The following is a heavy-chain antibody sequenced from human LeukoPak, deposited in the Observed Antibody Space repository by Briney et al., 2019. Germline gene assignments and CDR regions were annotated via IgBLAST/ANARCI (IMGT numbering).Heavy chain of an antibody. J-gene: IGHJ4*02. CDR1: GFTVSSNY. CDR2: IYSGGST. D-gene: IGHD3-3*01. Sequence: GGSLRLSCAASGFTVSSNYMSWVRQAPGEGLEWVSVIYSGGSTYYADSVKGRFTISRDNSKNTLYLQMNSLRAEDTAVYYCARAWSGYYYYFDSWGQGTLVTVSS. V-gene: IGHV3-53*01. CDR3: ARAWSGYYYYFDS.